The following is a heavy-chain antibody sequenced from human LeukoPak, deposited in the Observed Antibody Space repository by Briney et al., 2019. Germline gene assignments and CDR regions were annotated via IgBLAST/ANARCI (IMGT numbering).Heavy chain of an antibody. J-gene: IGHJ4*02. D-gene: IGHD4-17*01. CDR3: ARDKSYGDSSDY. V-gene: IGHV3-7*01. CDR1: GFPFISYW. Sequence: GSLGLSCAASGFPFISYWMSWVRQAPGKGLEWVANIKQDGSEKYYVDSVKGRFTISRDNAKNSLYLQMNSLRAEDTAVYYCARDKSYGDSSDYWGQGTLVTVSS. CDR2: IKQDGSEK.